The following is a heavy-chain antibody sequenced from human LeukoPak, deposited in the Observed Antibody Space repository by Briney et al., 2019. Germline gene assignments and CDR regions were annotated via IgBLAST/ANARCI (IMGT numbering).Heavy chain of an antibody. J-gene: IGHJ4*02. Sequence: ASVKVSCKASGYTFTSYGVSWVRQAPGQGLEWMGWISANNGNTYYVQNLQGRVTMTTDTSTSTAYMELRSLRSDDTAVYYCARVDILTGYYFFDYWGQGTLVTVSS. D-gene: IGHD3-9*01. CDR2: ISANNGNT. V-gene: IGHV1-18*01. CDR3: ARVDILTGYYFFDY. CDR1: GYTFTSYG.